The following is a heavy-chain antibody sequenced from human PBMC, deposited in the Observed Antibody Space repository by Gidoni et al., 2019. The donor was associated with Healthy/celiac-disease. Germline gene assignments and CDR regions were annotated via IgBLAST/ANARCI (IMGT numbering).Heavy chain of an antibody. V-gene: IGHV3-23*01. D-gene: IGHD2-2*01. CDR3: AKGLGDIVVVPAALKVRYYYYGMDV. CDR1: GFTFSSYA. J-gene: IGHJ6*02. CDR2: ISGSGGST. Sequence: EVQLLESGGGLVQPGGSLRLSCAASGFTFSSYAMSWVRQPPGQGLEWISAISGSGGSTYYADSVKGRFTISRDNSKNTLYLQMNSLRAEDTAVYYCAKGLGDIVVVPAALKVRYYYYGMDVWGQGTTVTVSS.